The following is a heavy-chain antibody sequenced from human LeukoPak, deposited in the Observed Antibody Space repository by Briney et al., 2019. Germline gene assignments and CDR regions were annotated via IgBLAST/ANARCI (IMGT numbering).Heavy chain of an antibody. Sequence: AASVKVSCKASGYTFTSYGISWVRQAPGQGLEWMGWISAYNGNTNYAHKLQGRVTMTTDTSTSTAYMELRSLRSDDTAVYYCARDSLGPWGILTPFDYWGQGTLVTVSS. J-gene: IGHJ4*02. CDR2: ISAYNGNT. D-gene: IGHD3-9*01. CDR3: ARDSLGPWGILTPFDY. V-gene: IGHV1-18*04. CDR1: GYTFTSYG.